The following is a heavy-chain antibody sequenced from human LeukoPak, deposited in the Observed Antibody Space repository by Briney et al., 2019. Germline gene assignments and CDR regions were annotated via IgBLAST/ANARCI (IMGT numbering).Heavy chain of an antibody. CDR2: ASTYYGNT. J-gene: IGHJ4*02. CDR1: GYTFTSYG. V-gene: IGHV1-18*01. CDR3: ARVYSTNYYGSGDRPFLFDY. D-gene: IGHD3-10*01. Sequence: APVKVSCRASGYTFTSYGFSWLQQAPGQGLEWMEWASTYYGNTNYAQKLQDRVTMTTDTSTSTAYMELTSLRSDDTAVYYCARVYSTNYYGSGDRPFLFDYWGQGTVVTVSS.